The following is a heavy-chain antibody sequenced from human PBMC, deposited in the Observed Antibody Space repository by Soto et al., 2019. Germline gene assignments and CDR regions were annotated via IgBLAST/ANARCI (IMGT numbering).Heavy chain of an antibody. Sequence: QLQLQESGSGLVKPSQTLSLTCAVSGGSISSSSYYWGWIRQPPGKGLEWIGSIYYSGSTYYNPSLKSRVTISVDTSKNQSSLKLSSVTAADTAVYYCARHKSAYCGGDCYSSVWFDPWGQGTLVTVSS. D-gene: IGHD2-21*02. V-gene: IGHV4-39*01. CDR3: ARHKSAYCGGDCYSSVWFDP. J-gene: IGHJ5*02. CDR2: IYYSGST. CDR1: GGSISSSSYY.